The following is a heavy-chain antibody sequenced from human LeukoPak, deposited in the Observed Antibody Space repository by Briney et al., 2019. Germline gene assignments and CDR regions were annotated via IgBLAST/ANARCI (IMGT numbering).Heavy chain of an antibody. J-gene: IGHJ1*01. Sequence: GWSLRLSCAASGFSFSNYAMSWVRQAPARGPESVSSIRGGGETSYADSVKGRFTLSRDDSRNTVYLQLNNLRVEDTAIYYCAKANWVSNADAVWWGQGTQVTVSS. CDR1: GFSFSNYA. CDR3: AKANWVSNADAVW. D-gene: IGHD1-1*01. V-gene: IGHV3-23*01. CDR2: IRGGGET.